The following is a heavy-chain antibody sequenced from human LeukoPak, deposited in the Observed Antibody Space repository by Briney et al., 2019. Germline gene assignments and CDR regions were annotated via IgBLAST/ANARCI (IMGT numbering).Heavy chain of an antibody. CDR2: IYYSGST. CDR3: ASRIAAAGTAWYFDL. CDR1: GGSISSYY. V-gene: IGHV4-59*08. Sequence: SETLSLTCTVSGGSISSYYWSWIRQPPGKGLEWIGFIYYSGSTNSNPSLKSRVSISVDTSKNQFSLKLSSVTAADTAVYYCASRIAAAGTAWYFDLWGRGTLVTVSS. D-gene: IGHD6-13*01. J-gene: IGHJ2*01.